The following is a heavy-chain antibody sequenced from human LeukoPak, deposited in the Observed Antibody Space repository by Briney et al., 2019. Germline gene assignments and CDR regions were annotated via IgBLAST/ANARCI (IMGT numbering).Heavy chain of an antibody. CDR3: ARVGYSYSIRHGYFDL. J-gene: IGHJ2*01. CDR2: ISAYNGNT. CDR1: GYTFTSYG. V-gene: IGHV1-18*01. Sequence: ASVKVSCKASGYTFTSYGISWVRQAPGQGLEWMGWISAYNGNTNYAQKLQGRVTMTTDTSTGTAYMELRSLRSDDTAVYYCARVGYSYSIRHGYFDLWGRGTLVTVSS. D-gene: IGHD6-13*01.